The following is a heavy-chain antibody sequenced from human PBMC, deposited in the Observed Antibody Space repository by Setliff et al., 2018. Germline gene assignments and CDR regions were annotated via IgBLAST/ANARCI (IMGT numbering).Heavy chain of an antibody. V-gene: IGHV4-39*07. CDR1: GGSVSNSGFF. J-gene: IGHJ4*02. D-gene: IGHD7-27*01. CDR3: ARVQTGDEVIDC. Sequence: SETLSLTCTVSGGSVSNSGFFWGWLRQAPGKGLEWIGNIYDSGSSNYNASLKSRLIITRDTSKNQFSLKLSSVTAADTAVYYCARVQTGDEVIDCWCQGTLVTVSS. CDR2: IYDSGSS.